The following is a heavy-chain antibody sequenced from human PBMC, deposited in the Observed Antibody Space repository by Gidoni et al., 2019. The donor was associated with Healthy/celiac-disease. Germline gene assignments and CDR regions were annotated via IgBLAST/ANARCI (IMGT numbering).Heavy chain of an antibody. V-gene: IGHV1-69*01. J-gene: IGHJ4*02. CDR2: IIPIFGTA. CDR1: GGTFSSYA. Sequence: QVQLVQSGAEVKKPGSSVKVSCKASGGTFSSYAISWVRQAPGQGLEWMGGIIPIFGTANYAQKFQGRVTITADESTSTAYMELSSLRSEDTAVYYCAGEWGLLGAGGSCHSCFDYWGQGTLVTVSS. CDR3: AGEWGLLGAGGSCHSCFDY. D-gene: IGHD2-15*01.